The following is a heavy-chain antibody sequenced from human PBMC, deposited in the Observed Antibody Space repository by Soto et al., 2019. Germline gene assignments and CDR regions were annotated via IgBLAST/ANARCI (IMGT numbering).Heavy chain of an antibody. J-gene: IGHJ3*02. CDR1: GGSFRGYY. D-gene: IGHD2-2*01. Sequence: SETLSLTCAVYGGSFRGYYLSWIRQPPGKGLEWIGEINHSGSTNYNPSLKSRVTISVDTSKNQFSLKLSSVTAADTAVYYCARVGVPAAIWGQNDAFDIWGQGTMVTVSS. V-gene: IGHV4-34*01. CDR2: INHSGST. CDR3: ARVGVPAAIWGQNDAFDI.